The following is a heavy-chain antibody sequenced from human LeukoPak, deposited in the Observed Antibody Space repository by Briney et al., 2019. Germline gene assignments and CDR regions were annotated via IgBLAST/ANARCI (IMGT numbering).Heavy chain of an antibody. J-gene: IGHJ5*02. CDR3: ATMYSSSWYPEYNWFDP. Sequence: ASVTVSFMVSGYTLTELFMHWVRQAPGKGREGMGRFYPEDGETIYAQKFQGRVTMTEDTSTDTAYMELSSLRSEDTAVYYCATMYSSSWYPEYNWFDPWGQGTLVTVSS. CDR2: FYPEDGET. D-gene: IGHD6-13*01. V-gene: IGHV1-24*01. CDR1: GYTLTELF.